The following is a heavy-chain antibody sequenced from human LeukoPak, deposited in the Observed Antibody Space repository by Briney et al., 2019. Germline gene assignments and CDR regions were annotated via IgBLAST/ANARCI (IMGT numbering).Heavy chain of an antibody. Sequence: GGSLRLSCAASGFTFSSYGMHWVRQAPGKGLEWVAFIRYDGSNKYYADSVEGRFTISRDNSKNTLYLQMNSLRAEDTAVYYCAKGGITMLDYWGQGTLVTVSS. V-gene: IGHV3-30*02. J-gene: IGHJ4*02. CDR1: GFTFSSYG. D-gene: IGHD3-10*02. CDR3: AKGGITMLDY. CDR2: IRYDGSNK.